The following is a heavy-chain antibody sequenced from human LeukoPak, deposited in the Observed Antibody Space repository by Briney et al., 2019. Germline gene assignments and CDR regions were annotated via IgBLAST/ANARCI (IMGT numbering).Heavy chain of an antibody. J-gene: IGHJ5*02. CDR2: MNPNSGNT. CDR1: GYTFTSYD. CDR3: ASRLLGFCSSTTCSYGEWSDP. Sequence: ASVKVSCKASGYTFTSYDINWVRQATGQGLGWMGWMNPNSGNTGYAQKFQGRVTMTRNTSISTAYMELSSLRSEDTAVYYCASRLLGFCSSTTCSYGEWSDPWGQGTLVTVSS. V-gene: IGHV1-8*01. D-gene: IGHD2-2*01.